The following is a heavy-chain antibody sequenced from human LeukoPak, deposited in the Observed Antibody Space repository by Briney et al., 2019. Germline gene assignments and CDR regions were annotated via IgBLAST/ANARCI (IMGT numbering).Heavy chain of an antibody. V-gene: IGHV3-48*01. D-gene: IGHD3-3*01. Sequence: GGSLRLSCAASGFTCSSYSMNWVRQAPGKGLEWVSYISSSSSTIYYADSVKGRFTISRDNAKNSLYLQMNSLRAEDTAVYYCARVGDFWSGYYHPFDYWGQGTLVTVSS. J-gene: IGHJ4*02. CDR3: ARVGDFWSGYYHPFDY. CDR2: ISSSSSTI. CDR1: GFTCSSYS.